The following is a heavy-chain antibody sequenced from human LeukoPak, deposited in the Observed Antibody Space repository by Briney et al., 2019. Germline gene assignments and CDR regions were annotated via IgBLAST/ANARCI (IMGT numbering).Heavy chain of an antibody. V-gene: IGHV3-30*04. CDR2: IAYNGNPT. D-gene: IGHD3-10*01. J-gene: IGHJ4*02. CDR1: GFDFSDYA. Sequence: PGGSLRLSCAASGFDFSDYAMHWVRQAPGKGLEWVAVIAYNGNPTIYGDDVRGRFTISRDNSKNTLFLQMDSLTTDDTAVYYCARDPVGGMPDYLDLWGLGTLVTVSS. CDR3: ARDPVGGMPDYLDL.